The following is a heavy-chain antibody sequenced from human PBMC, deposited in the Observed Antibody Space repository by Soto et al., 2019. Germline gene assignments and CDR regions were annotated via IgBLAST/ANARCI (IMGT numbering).Heavy chain of an antibody. CDR3: AGAPLDSPYFDY. CDR1: GGSISSYY. Sequence: VQLQESGPGLVKPSETLSLTCTVSGGSISSYYWSWIRQPPGKGLEWIGYTYYSGSTNYNPSLKSRVTISVDTSENQLSLGLSSVTAADTAVYYCAGAPLDSPYFDYWGQGTLVTVSS. V-gene: IGHV4-59*01. J-gene: IGHJ4*02. CDR2: TYYSGST. D-gene: IGHD5-18*01.